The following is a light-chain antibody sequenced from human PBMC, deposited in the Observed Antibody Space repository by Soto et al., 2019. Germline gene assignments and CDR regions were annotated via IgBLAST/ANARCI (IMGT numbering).Light chain of an antibody. Sequence: EIVMTQSPATLSVSPGERATLSRRASQSVSSNLAWYQQKPGQAPRLLIYGASTRATGIPARFSGSGSGTEFTLTISSLQSEDFAVYYCQQYSNWPSWTFGQGTKVDIK. CDR3: QQYSNWPSWT. J-gene: IGKJ1*01. CDR1: QSVSSN. CDR2: GAS. V-gene: IGKV3-15*01.